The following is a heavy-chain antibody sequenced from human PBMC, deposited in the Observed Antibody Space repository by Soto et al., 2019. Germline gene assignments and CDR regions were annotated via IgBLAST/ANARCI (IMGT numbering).Heavy chain of an antibody. CDR2: IYHSGST. Sequence: SETLSLTCAVSGGSISSSIWWSWVRQPPGKGLEWIGEIYHSGSTNYNPSLKSRVTISVDKSKNQFSLKLSSVTAADTAVYYCASLTQYYYDSSGYSFWGQGTLVTVSS. D-gene: IGHD3-22*01. V-gene: IGHV4-4*02. CDR1: GGSISSSIW. J-gene: IGHJ4*02. CDR3: ASLTQYYYDSSGYSF.